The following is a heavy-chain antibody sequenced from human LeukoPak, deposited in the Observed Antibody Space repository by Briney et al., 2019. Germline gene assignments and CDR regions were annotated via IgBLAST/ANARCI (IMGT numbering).Heavy chain of an antibody. CDR3: ARDRAGMATNYYYGMDV. J-gene: IGHJ6*02. CDR2: ISWNSGSI. V-gene: IGHV3-9*01. Sequence: GRSLRLSCAASGFTFDDYAMHWVRQAPGKGLEWVSGISWNSGSIGYADSVKGRFTISRDNSKSTLYLQMNSLRAEDTAVYYCARDRAGMATNYYYGMDVWGQGTTVTVSS. D-gene: IGHD5-24*01. CDR1: GFTFDDYA.